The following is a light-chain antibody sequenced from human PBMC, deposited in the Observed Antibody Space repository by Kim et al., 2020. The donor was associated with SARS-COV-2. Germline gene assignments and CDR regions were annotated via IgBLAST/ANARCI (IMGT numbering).Light chain of an antibody. CDR3: QQYDGSPRT. J-gene: IGKJ1*01. CDR2: GTS. CDR1: QSVSSSY. Sequence: SAGEGAHLSCRASQSVSSSYLDWYQQKPGQAPRLLIYGTSIRATAIPDRFSGSGSGTDFTLTISRLEPEDFAVYYCQQYDGSPRTFGQGTKVDIK. V-gene: IGKV3-20*01.